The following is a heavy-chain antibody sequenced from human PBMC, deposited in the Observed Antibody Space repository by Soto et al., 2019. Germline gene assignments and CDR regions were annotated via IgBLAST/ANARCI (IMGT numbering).Heavy chain of an antibody. CDR1: GASISSSSSY. Sequence: QLRLQESGRGLVKASETLSLTCAVSGASISSSSSYWGWIRQPPGKGLEWIGNIYYIGNTYYNPSLKSRVAISIDSSKTRFSLKLNSVTTADTAVYYCGAQAYVAKGYHFETCGQGTLVTVSS. CDR3: GAQAYVAKGYHFET. V-gene: IGHV4-39*02. D-gene: IGHD1-1*01. CDR2: IYYIGNT. J-gene: IGHJ4*02.